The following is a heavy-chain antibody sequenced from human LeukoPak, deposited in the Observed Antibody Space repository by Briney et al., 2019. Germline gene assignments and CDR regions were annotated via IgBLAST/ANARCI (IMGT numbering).Heavy chain of an antibody. J-gene: IGHJ4*02. D-gene: IGHD5-12*01. Sequence: PGGSLRLSCAASGFTFSSYAMSWVRQAPGKGLEWVSAISGSGGSTYYADSVKGRLTISRDNSKNTLYLQMNSLRAEDTAVYYCAKIRGYSGYDFFRGTFDYWGQGTLVTVSS. CDR1: GFTFSSYA. CDR2: ISGSGGST. V-gene: IGHV3-23*01. CDR3: AKIRGYSGYDFFRGTFDY.